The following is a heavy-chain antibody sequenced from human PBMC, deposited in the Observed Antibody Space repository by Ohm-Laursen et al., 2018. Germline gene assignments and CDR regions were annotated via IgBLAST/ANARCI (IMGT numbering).Heavy chain of an antibody. V-gene: IGHV3-7*01. D-gene: IGHD6-6*01. J-gene: IGHJ4*02. Sequence: SLRLSCAASGFTFSRYWMTWVRQAPGKGLEWVAYMKLGGIEKYYLDSVRGRFTIYRDNAKNSLYLQMNSLRAEDTAVYYCVRDRRGGSIELRAGGQGALVTVSS. CDR2: MKLGGIEK. CDR1: GFTFSRYW. CDR3: VRDRRGGSIELRA.